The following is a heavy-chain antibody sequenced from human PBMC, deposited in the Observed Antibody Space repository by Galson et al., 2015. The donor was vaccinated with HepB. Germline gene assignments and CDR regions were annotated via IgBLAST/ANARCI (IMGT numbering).Heavy chain of an antibody. CDR1: GFIFSDHY. CDR3: CRARTAVTADYFDY. D-gene: IGHD4-17*01. J-gene: IGHJ4*02. CDR2: SRNKANRYTT. Sequence: SLRLSCAASGFIFSDHYMDWVRQAPGKGLEWVGRSRNKANRYTTEFAASVKGRFTISRDESNNSMDLQMNSLRTEDTAVYYCCRARTAVTADYFDYWGQGTLVTVSS. V-gene: IGHV3-72*01.